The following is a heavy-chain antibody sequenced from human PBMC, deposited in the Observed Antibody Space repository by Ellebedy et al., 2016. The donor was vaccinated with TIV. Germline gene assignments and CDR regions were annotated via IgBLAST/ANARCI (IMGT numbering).Heavy chain of an antibody. CDR3: AKAGYSRAWYLGFDY. CDR1: GFTFSTYA. D-gene: IGHD6-19*01. V-gene: IGHV3-23*01. Sequence: GESLKISCAASGFTFSTYAMNWLRQAPGKGLEWVSSIIGSGGSTLYADSVKGRFTISRDNSKNMVYLQMNSLRVEDTAVYYCAKAGYSRAWYLGFDYWGQGTLVTVSS. CDR2: IIGSGGST. J-gene: IGHJ4*02.